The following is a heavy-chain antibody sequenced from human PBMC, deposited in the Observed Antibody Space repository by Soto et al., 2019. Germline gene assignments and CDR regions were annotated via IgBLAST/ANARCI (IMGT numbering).Heavy chain of an antibody. D-gene: IGHD1-26*01. Sequence: EVQLVESGGGLVKPGGSLRLSCAASGFTFSSYSMNWVRQAPGKGLEWVSSISSSSSYIYYADSVKGRFTISRDNAKNSRCVQMDSPRAEGTAVYYCAGVPDLGLNNAFDIWGQGTMVTVSS. V-gene: IGHV3-21*06. CDR1: GFTFSSYS. CDR2: ISSSSSYI. J-gene: IGHJ3*02. CDR3: AGVPDLGLNNAFDI.